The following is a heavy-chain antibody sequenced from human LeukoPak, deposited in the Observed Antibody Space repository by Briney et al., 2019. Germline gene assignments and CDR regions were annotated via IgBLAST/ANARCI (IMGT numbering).Heavy chain of an antibody. D-gene: IGHD3-3*01. Sequence: SETLSLTCTVSGGSISSGGYYWSWIRQHPGNGLEWIGYIYYSGSTYYNPSLKSRVTISVDTSKNQLSLKLSSVTAADTAVYYCARASLRSSTIFGVVIMDQFDYWGQGTLVTVSS. CDR3: ARASLRSSTIFGVVIMDQFDY. CDR1: GGSISSGGYY. V-gene: IGHV4-31*03. J-gene: IGHJ4*02. CDR2: IYYSGST.